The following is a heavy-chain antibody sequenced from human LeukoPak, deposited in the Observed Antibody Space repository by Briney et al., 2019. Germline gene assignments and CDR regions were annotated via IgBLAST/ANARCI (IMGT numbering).Heavy chain of an antibody. J-gene: IGHJ4*02. CDR1: GFTFSSYW. V-gene: IGHV3-7*01. D-gene: IGHD5-18*01. CDR2: IKKDGSEK. Sequence: GGSLRLSCAASGFTFSSYWMSWVRQAPGKGLGWVANIKKDGSEKYYVDSVKGRFTISRDNAKTSLYLQMNSLRAEDTAVYYCARDLSGVTGYTYGRGIDYWGQGTLVTVSS. CDR3: ARDLSGVTGYTYGRGIDY.